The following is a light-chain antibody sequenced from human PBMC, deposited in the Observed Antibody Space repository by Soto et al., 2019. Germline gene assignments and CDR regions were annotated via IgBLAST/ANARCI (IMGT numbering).Light chain of an antibody. CDR2: DAS. CDR1: QSISSW. Sequence: DIQMTQSPSTLSASVGDRVTITCRASQSISSWLAWYQQKPGKAPKLLIHDASSLESGVPSRFSCSGSGTEFTLTISSLQPDDFATYYCQQYNSYSGLTFGGGTKVEIK. V-gene: IGKV1-5*01. J-gene: IGKJ4*01. CDR3: QQYNSYSGLT.